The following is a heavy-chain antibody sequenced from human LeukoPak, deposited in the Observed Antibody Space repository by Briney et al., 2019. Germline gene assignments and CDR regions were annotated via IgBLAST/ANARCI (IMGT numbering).Heavy chain of an antibody. V-gene: IGHV3-23*01. Sequence: GGTLRLSCAASGFTFSSYGMSWVRQAPGKGLEWVSAISGSGGSTYYADSVKGRFTISRDNAKNSLYLQMNSLRAEDTAVYYCARDITGYYDFWSGYPGRGYFDYWGQGTLVTVSS. CDR1: GFTFSSYG. CDR2: ISGSGGST. D-gene: IGHD3-3*01. CDR3: ARDITGYYDFWSGYPGRGYFDY. J-gene: IGHJ4*02.